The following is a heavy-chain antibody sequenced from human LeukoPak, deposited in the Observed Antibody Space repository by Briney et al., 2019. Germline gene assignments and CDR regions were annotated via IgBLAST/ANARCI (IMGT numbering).Heavy chain of an antibody. CDR1: GGSISSYY. CDR2: IYTSGST. Sequence: PSETLSLTCTVSGGSISSYYWSWIRQPAGKGLEWIGRIYTSGSTYYNPSLKSRVTMSVDTSKNQFSLKLSSVTAADTAVYYCARVLALAARIDAFDIWGQGTMVTVSS. CDR3: ARVLALAARIDAFDI. V-gene: IGHV4-4*07. J-gene: IGHJ3*02. D-gene: IGHD6-19*01.